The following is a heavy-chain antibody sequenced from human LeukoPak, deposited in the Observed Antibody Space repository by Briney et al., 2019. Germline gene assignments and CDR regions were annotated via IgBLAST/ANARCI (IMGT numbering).Heavy chain of an antibody. Sequence: ASVKVSCKASGDTLTSYYMHWVRQPPGQGLEWMGIINPTVGDTIYAQKFQGRVTMTRDMSTSTVYMELSSLRSDDTAVYYCARYGFSSSWQGGWHAFDIWGQGTMVTVSS. J-gene: IGHJ3*02. V-gene: IGHV1-46*01. CDR1: GDTLTSYY. CDR3: ARYGFSSSWQGGWHAFDI. D-gene: IGHD6-13*01. CDR2: INPTVGDT.